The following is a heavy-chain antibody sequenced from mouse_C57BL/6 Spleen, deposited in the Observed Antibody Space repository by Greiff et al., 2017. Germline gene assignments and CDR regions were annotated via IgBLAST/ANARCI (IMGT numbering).Heavy chain of an antibody. Sequence: VQLQQSGAELVRPGASVKLSCTASGFNIKDYYMHWVKQRPEQGLEWIGRIDPEDGDTEYAPKFQGKATMTADTSSNTAYLQLRSLTSEDTAVYYCTTGDYGSSWYFDVWGTGTTVTVSS. V-gene: IGHV14-1*01. CDR1: GFNIKDYY. D-gene: IGHD1-1*01. CDR3: TTGDYGSSWYFDV. J-gene: IGHJ1*03. CDR2: IDPEDGDT.